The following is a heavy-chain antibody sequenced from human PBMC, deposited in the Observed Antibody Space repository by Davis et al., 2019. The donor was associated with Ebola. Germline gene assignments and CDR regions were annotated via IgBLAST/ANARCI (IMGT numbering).Heavy chain of an antibody. Sequence: GESLKISCVVSGLTFTHYWMNWVRQAPGKGLEWVANVKQDGSDTYYVDSVKGRFIISRDNTKNSIYLEMNDLRVDDTAVYYCARDHDWAFDYWGQGTLVTVSS. CDR2: VKQDGSDT. D-gene: IGHD3-9*01. CDR1: GLTFTHYW. J-gene: IGHJ4*02. V-gene: IGHV3-7*01. CDR3: ARDHDWAFDY.